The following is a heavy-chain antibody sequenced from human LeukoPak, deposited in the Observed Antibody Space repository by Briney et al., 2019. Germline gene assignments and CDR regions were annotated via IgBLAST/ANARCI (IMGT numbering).Heavy chain of an antibody. V-gene: IGHV3-30-3*01. CDR2: ISYDGSNK. CDR1: GFTFSSYA. CDR3: ARDGAMTTVANGDAFDI. Sequence: GGSLRLSCAASGFTFSSYAMRWVRQAPGKGLEWVAVISYDGSNKYYADSVKGRFTISRDNSKNTLYLQMNSLRAEDTAVYYCARDGAMTTVANGDAFDIWGQGTMVTVSS. J-gene: IGHJ3*02. D-gene: IGHD4-23*01.